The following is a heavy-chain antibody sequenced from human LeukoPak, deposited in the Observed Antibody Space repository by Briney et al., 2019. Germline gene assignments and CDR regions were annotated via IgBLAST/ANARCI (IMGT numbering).Heavy chain of an antibody. D-gene: IGHD2-2*01. CDR1: GYTFTDYF. V-gene: IGHV1-2*02. CDR3: ARVEGYCSSTSCRKDFDY. CDR2: INPNSGGT. J-gene: IGHJ4*02. Sequence: ASVKVSCKASGYTFTDYFMHWVRQAPGQGLEWMGWINPNSGGTNHAQKFQGRVTMTRDTSISTAYMELSSLRSDDTAVYYCARVEGYCSSTSCRKDFDYWGQGTLVTVSS.